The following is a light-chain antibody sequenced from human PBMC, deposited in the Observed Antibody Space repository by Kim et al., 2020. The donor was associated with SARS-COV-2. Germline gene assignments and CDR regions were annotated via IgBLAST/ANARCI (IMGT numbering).Light chain of an antibody. J-gene: IGKJ1*01. CDR1: QSVSSNY. CDR3: HQYAASPRT. Sequence: SPGERATLSSRASQSVSSNYLALYQRKPGQAPRLLIYGASNRATDIPDRFSGSGSGTDFILTISSLGPEDFAVYYCHQYAASPRTFGQGTKVDIK. CDR2: GAS. V-gene: IGKV3-20*01.